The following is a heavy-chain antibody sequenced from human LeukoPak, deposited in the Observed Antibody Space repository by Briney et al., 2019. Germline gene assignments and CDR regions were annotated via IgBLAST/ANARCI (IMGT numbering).Heavy chain of an antibody. CDR3: ARTITYYDFWSGYSGGAFDI. Sequence: GASVKVSCKASGYTFTSYDINWVRQATGQGLEWMGWMNPNSGNTGYAQKFQGRVTMTRNTSISTAYMELSGLRSEDTAVYYCARTITYYDFWSGYSGGAFDIWGQGTMVTVSS. CDR2: MNPNSGNT. V-gene: IGHV1-8*01. D-gene: IGHD3-3*01. J-gene: IGHJ3*02. CDR1: GYTFTSYD.